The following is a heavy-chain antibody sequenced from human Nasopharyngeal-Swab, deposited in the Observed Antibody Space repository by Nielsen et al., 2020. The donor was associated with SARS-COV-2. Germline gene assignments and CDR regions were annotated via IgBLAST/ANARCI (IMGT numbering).Heavy chain of an antibody. J-gene: IGHJ5*02. CDR1: GYTFTSYY. CDR3: ARDVDSSGYYAWFDP. CDR2: INPSGGST. V-gene: IGHV1-46*01. Sequence: ASVKVSCKASGYTFTSYYMHWVRQAPGQGLEWMGIINPSGGSTRYAQKFQGRVTMTRDTSTSTVYMELSSLRSEDTAVYYCARDVDSSGYYAWFDPWGQGTLVTVSS. D-gene: IGHD3-22*01.